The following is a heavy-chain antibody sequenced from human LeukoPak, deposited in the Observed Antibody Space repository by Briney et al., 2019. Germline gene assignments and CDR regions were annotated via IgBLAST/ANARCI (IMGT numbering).Heavy chain of an antibody. Sequence: SGPTLVNPTETLTLTCTVSGFSLSNARMGVSWIRQPPGKALEWLAHIFSNDEKSYSTSLKSRLTISKDTSKSQVVLTMTNMDPVDTATYYCAREVSMTTVTTNFDYWGQGTRVTVSS. CDR3: AREVSMTTVTTNFDY. CDR2: IFSNDEK. D-gene: IGHD4-11*01. V-gene: IGHV2-26*01. CDR1: GFSLSNARMG. J-gene: IGHJ4*02.